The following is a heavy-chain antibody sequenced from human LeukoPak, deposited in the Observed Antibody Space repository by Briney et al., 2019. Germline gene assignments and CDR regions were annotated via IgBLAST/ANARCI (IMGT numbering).Heavy chain of an antibody. CDR1: GYTFTSYY. CDR2: INPSGGST. CDR3: ARDRFGGGWRY. Sequence: ASVKVSCKASGYTFTSYYMDWVRQAPGQGLEWMGIINPSGGSTTYAQKFQGRVTMSSDTSTSTAYMELRSLRSDDTAVYYCARDRFGGGWRYWGQGTLVTVSS. V-gene: IGHV1-46*01. J-gene: IGHJ4*02. D-gene: IGHD6-19*01.